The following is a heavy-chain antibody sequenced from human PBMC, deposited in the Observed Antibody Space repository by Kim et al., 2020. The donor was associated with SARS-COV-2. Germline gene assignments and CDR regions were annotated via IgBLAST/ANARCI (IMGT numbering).Heavy chain of an antibody. CDR1: GGTFSNYA. D-gene: IGHD5-18*01. V-gene: IGHV1-69*13. Sequence: SVKVSCKASGGTFSNYAISWVRQAPGQGLEWMGGIIPIFGTANYAQKFQGRVTITADESTSTAYMELSSLRSEDTAVYYCARSIGYSYGQHYPGAFDIWGQGTMVTVSS. CDR2: IIPIFGTA. CDR3: ARSIGYSYGQHYPGAFDI. J-gene: IGHJ3*02.